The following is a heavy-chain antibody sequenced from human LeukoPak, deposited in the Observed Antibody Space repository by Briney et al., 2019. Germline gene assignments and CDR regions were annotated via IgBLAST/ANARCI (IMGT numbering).Heavy chain of an antibody. V-gene: IGHV1-18*01. Sequence: ASVKVSCKASGYTFTSYGTNWVRQAPGQGLEWMGWINGNNGKTNYAQKLQGRVTMTTDTSTSTVYMELRSLRSDDTAVYYCARTTVTTNWFDPWGQGTLVTVSS. CDR1: GYTFTSYG. D-gene: IGHD4-11*01. CDR3: ARTTVTTNWFDP. J-gene: IGHJ5*02. CDR2: INGNNGKT.